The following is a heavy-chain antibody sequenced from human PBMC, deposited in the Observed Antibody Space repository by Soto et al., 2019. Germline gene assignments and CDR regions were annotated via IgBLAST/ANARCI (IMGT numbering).Heavy chain of an antibody. V-gene: IGHV3-23*01. CDR1: GFTFSSYA. CDR2: ISGSGGST. Sequence: GGSLRLSCAASGFTFSSYAMSWVRQAPGKGLESVSAISGSGGSTYYADSVKGRFTISRDNSKNTLYLQMNSLRAEDTALYYCAKSYSSNWYDYFDYWGQGTLVTVSS. D-gene: IGHD6-13*01. CDR3: AKSYSSNWYDYFDY. J-gene: IGHJ4*02.